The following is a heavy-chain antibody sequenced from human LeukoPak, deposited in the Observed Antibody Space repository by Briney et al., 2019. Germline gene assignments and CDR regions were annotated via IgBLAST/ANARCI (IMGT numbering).Heavy chain of an antibody. CDR1: GFSFGSYW. CDR3: ASLWGAQP. J-gene: IGHJ4*02. V-gene: IGHV3-7*01. D-gene: IGHD3-16*01. Sequence: PGGSLKLSCAASGFSFGSYWMSWVRQAPGMGLEWVANINEDGSAKYYVDSVGGRFTLSRDNAKNSLYLQMNSLRAEDTVVYYCASLWGAQPWGQGTLVTVSS. CDR2: INEDGSAK.